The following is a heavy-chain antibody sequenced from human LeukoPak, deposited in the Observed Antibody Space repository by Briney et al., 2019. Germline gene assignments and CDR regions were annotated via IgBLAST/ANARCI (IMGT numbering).Heavy chain of an antibody. CDR2: ISGDGRDI. CDR3: ARHLSGVTGYTYGRGIDY. D-gene: IGHD5-18*01. Sequence: GGSLRLSCAASAFTFSSYGMSWVRQAPGKGLEWASAISGDGRDIFYADAVKGRFTISRDNAKTSLYLQMNSLRAEDTAVYYCARHLSGVTGYTYGRGIDYWGQGTLVTVSS. CDR1: AFTFSSYG. J-gene: IGHJ4*02. V-gene: IGHV3-21*01.